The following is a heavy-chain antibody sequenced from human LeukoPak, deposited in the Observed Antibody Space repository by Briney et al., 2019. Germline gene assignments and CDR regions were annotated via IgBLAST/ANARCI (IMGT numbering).Heavy chain of an antibody. CDR2: ISGSGGST. Sequence: GGSLRLSCAASGFTFSSYAMSWVRQAPGKGLEWVSVISGSGGSTYYADSVKGRFTISRDNSKNTLYLQMNSLRAEDTAVYYCAKAPDYDYVWGSYRYSFSFDYWGQGTLVTVSS. D-gene: IGHD3-16*02. J-gene: IGHJ4*02. V-gene: IGHV3-23*01. CDR3: AKAPDYDYVWGSYRYSFSFDY. CDR1: GFTFSSYA.